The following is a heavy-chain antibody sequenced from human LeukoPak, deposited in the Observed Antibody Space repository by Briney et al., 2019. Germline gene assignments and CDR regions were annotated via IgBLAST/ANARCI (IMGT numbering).Heavy chain of an antibody. V-gene: IGHV4-39*01. J-gene: IGHJ6*02. CDR1: GGSISSSNDY. Sequence: SETLSLTCTVSGGSISSSNDYWGWIRQPPGKGLEWIGNIYYTGNTYYNPSLKNRLTISVDTSKNQFSLELRSMTAADTAVYYCARQEAVTATSFYSMDVWGQGTTVTVPS. CDR2: IYYTGNT. CDR3: ARQEAVTATSFYSMDV. D-gene: IGHD2-21*02.